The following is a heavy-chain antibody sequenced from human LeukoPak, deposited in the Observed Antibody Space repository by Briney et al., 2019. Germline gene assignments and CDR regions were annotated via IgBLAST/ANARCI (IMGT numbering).Heavy chain of an antibody. V-gene: IGHV3-23*01. J-gene: IGHJ4*02. CDR2: IFPSGGEI. CDR1: GFTFSTFA. CDR3: ARGRETYNFDY. D-gene: IGHD5-18*01. Sequence: PGGSVRLSCAVSGFTFSTFAMIWVRQPPGKGLEWVSSIFPSGGEIHYADSVRGRFTISRDNYINTLYLQMNSLRPEDMATFYCARGRETYNFDYWGQGTLVTVSS.